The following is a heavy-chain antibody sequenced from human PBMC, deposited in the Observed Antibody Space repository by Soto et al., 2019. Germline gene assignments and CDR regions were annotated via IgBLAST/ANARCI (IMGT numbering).Heavy chain of an antibody. J-gene: IGHJ3*02. D-gene: IGHD3-10*01. Sequence: QITLKESAPTLVQPTQTLTLPCTFSGFSLTSVGVGVGWIRQPPGKALEWVAVIYWDNDRRYNPFLESRLTIASDTSRNQVVLTMTNMDPSDTAIYYCAHLTLSYAGVVGLDAFDIWGQGTLVTVSS. CDR3: AHLTLSYAGVVGLDAFDI. V-gene: IGHV2-5*02. CDR2: IYWDNDR. CDR1: GFSLTSVGVG.